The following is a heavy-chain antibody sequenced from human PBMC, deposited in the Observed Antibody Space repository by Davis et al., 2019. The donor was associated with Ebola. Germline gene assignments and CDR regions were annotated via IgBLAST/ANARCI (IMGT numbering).Heavy chain of an antibody. CDR2: IYSRGST. V-gene: IGHV4-39*01. CDR3: ARTSIAAAGTPYYYYYYGMDV. Sequence: MPSETLSLTCTVSGGSISSSSYYWGWIRQPPGKGLEWIANIYSRGSTYYNASLKGRVTISVDTSKNQFSLKLSSVTAADTAVYYCARTSIAAAGTPYYYYYYGMDVWGKGTTVTVSS. D-gene: IGHD6-13*01. CDR1: GGSISSSSYY. J-gene: IGHJ6*04.